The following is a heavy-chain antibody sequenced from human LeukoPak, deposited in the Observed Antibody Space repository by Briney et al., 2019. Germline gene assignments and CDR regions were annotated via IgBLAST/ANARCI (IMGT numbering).Heavy chain of an antibody. J-gene: IGHJ3*02. CDR1: GFTFDDYA. D-gene: IGHD3-10*01. Sequence: PGRSLRLSCAASGFTFDDYAMHWVRQAPGKGLEWVSLISGDGGSTYYADSVKGRFTISRDNSKNSLYLQMNSLRTEDTALYYCAKDLFKRYYYGSGTNAFDIWGQGTMVTVSS. CDR2: ISGDGGST. CDR3: AKDLFKRYYYGSGTNAFDI. V-gene: IGHV3-43*02.